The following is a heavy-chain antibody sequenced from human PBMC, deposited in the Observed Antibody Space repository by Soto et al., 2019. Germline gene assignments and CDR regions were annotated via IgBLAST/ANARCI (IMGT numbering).Heavy chain of an antibody. J-gene: IGHJ4*02. CDR3: PRDKITGLFDY. CDR1: GGSFSGYS. CDR2: INHSGST. Sequence: QVQLQQWGAGLLKPSETLSLTCAVYGGSFSGYSWTWIRQPPGTGLEWIGEINHSGSTNYNPSLMRRATISVAPSKSQFSLKLTSVTAADTAVYCCPRDKITGLFDYWGQGTLVPVSS. V-gene: IGHV4-34*01. D-gene: IGHD2-8*02.